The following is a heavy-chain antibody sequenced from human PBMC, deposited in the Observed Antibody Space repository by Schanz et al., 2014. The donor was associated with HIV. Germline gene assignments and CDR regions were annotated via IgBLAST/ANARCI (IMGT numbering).Heavy chain of an antibody. Sequence: QVQLVQSGAEVKKPGASVAVSCKASGYTFINYGITWGRQAPGPGLEWMGWISGYNGNTNYAQKFQGRVTMTRDTSTSTAFMELRSLRSDDTALYFCARDAIAVTGPRDHWGPGTLVTVSS. CDR3: ARDAIAVTGPRDH. V-gene: IGHV1-18*01. CDR1: GYTFINYG. J-gene: IGHJ4*02. CDR2: ISGYNGNT. D-gene: IGHD6-19*01.